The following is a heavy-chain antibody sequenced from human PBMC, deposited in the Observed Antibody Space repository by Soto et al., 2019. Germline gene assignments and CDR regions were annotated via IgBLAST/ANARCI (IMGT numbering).Heavy chain of an antibody. CDR2: IYPGDSDT. CDR3: ARHLYDYLDY. Sequence: SLKISCKGSGYSFTNYWIGWVRQMPGKGLEWMGIIYPGDSDTRYSPSFQGQVTISVDKSISTAYLQWSSLKASDTAIYYCARHLYDYLDYRGQGTLVTVSS. CDR1: GYSFTNYW. D-gene: IGHD3-16*01. V-gene: IGHV5-51*01. J-gene: IGHJ4*02.